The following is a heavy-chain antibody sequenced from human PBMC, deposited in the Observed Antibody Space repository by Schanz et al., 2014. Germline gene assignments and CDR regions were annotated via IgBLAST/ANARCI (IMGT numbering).Heavy chain of an antibody. V-gene: IGHV3-48*01. CDR3: ARDRRNADLDY. CDR1: GFTFSSYS. J-gene: IGHJ4*02. D-gene: IGHD1-1*01. Sequence: EVQLLESGGGLVQPGGSLRLSCSASGFTFSSYSMNWVRQAPGKGLEWVSYISSASSTINYADSVKGRFTISRDNAKNSLYLEMNSLRAEDTALYYCARDRRNADLDYWGQGTLVTVSS. CDR2: ISSASSTI.